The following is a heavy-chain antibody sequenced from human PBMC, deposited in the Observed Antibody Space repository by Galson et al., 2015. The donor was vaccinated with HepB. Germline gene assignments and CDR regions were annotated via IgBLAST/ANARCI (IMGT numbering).Heavy chain of an antibody. CDR1: GFTFSNAW. Sequence: SLRLSCAASGFTFSNAWMSWVRQAPGKGLEWVGRIKSKPDGGTTDYAAPVNGRFTVSRHDSENMLYLQMNSLKTEDTAVYYCTTRSGYYGPGSFYGMDVWGQGTTVTVSS. V-gene: IGHV3-15*01. CDR3: TTRSGYYGPGSFYGMDV. D-gene: IGHD3-10*01. CDR2: IKSKPDGGTT. J-gene: IGHJ6*02.